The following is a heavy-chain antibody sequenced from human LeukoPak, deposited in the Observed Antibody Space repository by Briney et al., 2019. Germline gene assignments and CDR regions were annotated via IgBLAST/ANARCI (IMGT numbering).Heavy chain of an antibody. D-gene: IGHD2-21*02. J-gene: IGHJ3*02. Sequence: GGSLRLSCAASGFTVSRNYMSWVRQAPGKGLEGVSVIYSGGSTYYADSVTGRFTISRDNSKNTLYLQMNSLRAEDTAVYYCAREPGAYCGGDCPHSAAFDIWGQGTMVTVSS. CDR1: GFTVSRNY. CDR3: AREPGAYCGGDCPHSAAFDI. V-gene: IGHV3-53*01. CDR2: IYSGGST.